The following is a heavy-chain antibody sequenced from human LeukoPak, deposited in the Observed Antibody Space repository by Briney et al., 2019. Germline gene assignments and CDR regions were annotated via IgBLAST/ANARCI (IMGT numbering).Heavy chain of an antibody. Sequence: ASVKVSCKASGGTFSSYVISWVRQAPGQGLEWMGWISAYNGNTNYAQKLQGRVTMTTDTSTSTAYMELRSLRSDDTAVYYCAREDGSGSYYSMYNWFDPWGQGTLVTVSS. CDR2: ISAYNGNT. J-gene: IGHJ5*02. CDR1: GGTFSSYV. CDR3: AREDGSGSYYSMYNWFDP. D-gene: IGHD3-10*01. V-gene: IGHV1-18*01.